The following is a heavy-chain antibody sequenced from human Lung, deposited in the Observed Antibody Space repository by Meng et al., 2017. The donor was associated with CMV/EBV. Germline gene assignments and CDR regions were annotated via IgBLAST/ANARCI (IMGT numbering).Heavy chain of an antibody. J-gene: IGHJ3*01. CDR2: ISYDGNIP. Sequence: GGSXRLPFGVPGFTFRNYAMHWVRQAPGKGLEWVAVISYDGNIPNYADSVKRRFTISRDNSKNTLYVQMNSLRVEDTAVYYCARAFLTGYYKGDAFDVWGQGXTVTVSS. V-gene: IGHV3-30*01. D-gene: IGHD3-9*01. CDR1: GFTFRNYA. CDR3: ARAFLTGYYKGDAFDV.